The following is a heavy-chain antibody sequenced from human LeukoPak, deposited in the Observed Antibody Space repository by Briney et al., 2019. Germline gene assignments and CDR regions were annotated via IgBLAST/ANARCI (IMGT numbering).Heavy chain of an antibody. V-gene: IGHV1-2*02. CDR1: GGTFTGYY. Sequence: ASVKVSCKASGGTFTGYYMHWVRQAPGQGLEWMGWINPNSGGTNYAQKFQGRVTMTRDTSISTAYMELSRLRSDDTAVYYCAREPPTPSYSSSWPSILSRLFYYWGQGTLVTVSS. CDR2: INPNSGGT. J-gene: IGHJ4*02. CDR3: AREPPTPSYSSSWPSILSRLFYY. D-gene: IGHD6-13*01.